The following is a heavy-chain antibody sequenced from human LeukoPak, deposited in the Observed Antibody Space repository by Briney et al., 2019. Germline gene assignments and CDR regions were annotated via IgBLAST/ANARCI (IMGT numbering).Heavy chain of an antibody. Sequence: KTGGSLRRSCAASGFTFSTYTMNWVRQAPGKGLEWISYISTSSSTIYYADSVKGRFTISRDNAKNSLFLQMNSLRAEDTAVYYCARGQFLIDYWGQGTLVTVSS. CDR2: ISTSSSTI. D-gene: IGHD2-21*01. V-gene: IGHV3-48*01. CDR1: GFTFSTYT. J-gene: IGHJ4*02. CDR3: ARGQFLIDY.